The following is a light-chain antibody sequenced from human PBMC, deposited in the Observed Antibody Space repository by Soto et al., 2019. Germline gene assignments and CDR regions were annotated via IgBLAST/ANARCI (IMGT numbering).Light chain of an antibody. V-gene: IGKV3D-20*02. CDR2: AAS. J-gene: IGKJ2*01. CDR1: QIINRNY. CDR3: QQRSDWPPAYT. Sequence: EIVLTQSPGTLSLSPGERATLSCRASQIINRNYLAWYQQKPGQSPRLLIYAASTRATGIPDRFSGSGSGTDFTLTISSLEPEDFAVYYCQQRSDWPPAYTFGPGTKLEIK.